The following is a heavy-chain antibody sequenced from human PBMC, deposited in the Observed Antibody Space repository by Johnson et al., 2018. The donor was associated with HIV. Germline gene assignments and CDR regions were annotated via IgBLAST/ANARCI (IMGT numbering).Heavy chain of an antibody. J-gene: IGHJ3*02. CDR3: TTDGVTIFGVVIPDAFDI. Sequence: VQLVESGGDLVQPGGSLRLSCAASGFTFSSYGMHWVRQAPAKGLEWVGRIKSKTDGGTSKTDGGTTDYAAPVKGRFTISRDDSKNTLYLQMNSLKTEDTAVYYCTTDGVTIFGVVIPDAFDIWGQGTMVTVSS. V-gene: IGHV3-15*01. CDR2: IKSKTDGGTSKTDGGTT. D-gene: IGHD3-3*01. CDR1: GFTFSSYG.